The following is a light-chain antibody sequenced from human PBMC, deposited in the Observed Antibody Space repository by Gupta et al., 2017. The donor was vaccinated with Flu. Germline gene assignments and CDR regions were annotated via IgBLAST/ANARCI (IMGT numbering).Light chain of an antibody. CDR1: SSDVGGYNY. CDR2: EVS. CDR3: SSYATSSTPYV. J-gene: IGLJ1*01. V-gene: IGLV2-14*01. Sequence: QSALTQPASVSGSPGQSITISCNGTSSDVGGYNYVSWYQQHSGKAPKLMIYEVSNRPSGVSNRFSGSKSGNTASLTISGLQAEDEADYYCSSYATSSTPYVFGTATKVTVL.